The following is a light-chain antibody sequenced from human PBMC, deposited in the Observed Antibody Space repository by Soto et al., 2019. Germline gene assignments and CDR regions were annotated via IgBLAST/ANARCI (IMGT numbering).Light chain of an antibody. Sequence: EIVLTQSPATLSLFPGERATLSRRASQSVSSYLAWYQQKPGQAPRLLIFDASNRATGIPARFSGSGSGTDFTLTISRLEPEDFAVYYCQQYGSSGTFGQGTKV. V-gene: IGKV3-11*01. J-gene: IGKJ1*01. CDR1: QSVSSY. CDR3: QQYGSSGT. CDR2: DAS.